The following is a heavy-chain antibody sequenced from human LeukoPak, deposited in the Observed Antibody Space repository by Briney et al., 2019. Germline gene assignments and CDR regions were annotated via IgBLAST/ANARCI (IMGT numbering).Heavy chain of an antibody. CDR2: INPNDGDT. J-gene: IGHJ4*02. CDR3: ARANFLYCSSSTCLFDY. D-gene: IGHD2-2*01. V-gene: IGHV1-2*02. Sequence: APVKLCCKASGYTFTDYYMHWMRQAPGQGCEWMGWINPNDGDTDYAQKFQGRVTMTRDTSISTAHMEVSRLRSDDTAVYYCARANFLYCSSSTCLFDYWGQGTLVTVSS. CDR1: GYTFTDYY.